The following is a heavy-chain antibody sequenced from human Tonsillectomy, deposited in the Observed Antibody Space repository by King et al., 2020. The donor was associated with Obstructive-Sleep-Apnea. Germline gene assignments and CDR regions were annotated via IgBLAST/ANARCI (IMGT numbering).Heavy chain of an antibody. CDR3: ARAVGPFDF. Sequence: VQLVESGGGVVQPGRSLRLSCAASGFTFSTYGMHWVRQAPGKGPEWLAVIWFDGSNKYYADSVKGRFTISRDNSKNTLFLQMSSLRVEDTAVYYCARAVGPFDFWGQGTMVTVSA. CDR1: GFTFSTYG. D-gene: IGHD1-26*01. V-gene: IGHV3-33*01. CDR2: IWFDGSNK. J-gene: IGHJ3*01.